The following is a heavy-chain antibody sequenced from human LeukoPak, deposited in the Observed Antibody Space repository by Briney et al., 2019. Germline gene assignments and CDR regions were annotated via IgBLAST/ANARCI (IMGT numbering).Heavy chain of an antibody. CDR3: ARWHYDILTGPPRFDP. V-gene: IGHV1-46*01. J-gene: IGHJ5*02. Sequence: GASVKVSCTASGYTFTSYYMHWVRQAPGQGLEWMGIINPSGGSTSYAQKFQGRVTMTRDTSTSTVYMELSSLRSEDTAVYYCARWHYDILTGPPRFDPWGQGILVTVSS. D-gene: IGHD3-9*01. CDR1: GYTFTSYY. CDR2: INPSGGST.